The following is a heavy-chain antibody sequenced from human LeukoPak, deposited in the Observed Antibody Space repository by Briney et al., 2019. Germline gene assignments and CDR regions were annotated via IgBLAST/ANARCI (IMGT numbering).Heavy chain of an antibody. V-gene: IGHV4-34*01. CDR1: GGSFSGYY. D-gene: IGHD3-9*01. CDR2: INHSGST. CDR3: ARGVLRYFDNYGMDV. J-gene: IGHJ6*02. Sequence: TSETLSLTCAVYGGSFSGYYWSWIRQPPGKGLEWIGEINHSGSTNYNPSLKSRVTISVDTSKNQFSLKLSSVTAADTAVYYCARGVLRYFDNYGMDVWGQGTTVTVSS.